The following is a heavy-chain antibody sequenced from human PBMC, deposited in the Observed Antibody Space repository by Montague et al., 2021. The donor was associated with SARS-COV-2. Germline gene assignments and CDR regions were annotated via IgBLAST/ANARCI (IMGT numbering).Heavy chain of an antibody. Sequence: SETLSLTCTVSGATISSDYWSWIRQPPGKGLEWIGYIYDSGSTNYNPSXXSRVTISVDTSKNQFSLKLSSVTAADTAVYYCTRENTVTTFGGPYYIDSWGQGTLVTVSA. CDR2: IYDSGST. CDR3: TRENTVTTFGGPYYIDS. V-gene: IGHV4-59*01. CDR1: GATISSDY. D-gene: IGHD4-17*01. J-gene: IGHJ4*02.